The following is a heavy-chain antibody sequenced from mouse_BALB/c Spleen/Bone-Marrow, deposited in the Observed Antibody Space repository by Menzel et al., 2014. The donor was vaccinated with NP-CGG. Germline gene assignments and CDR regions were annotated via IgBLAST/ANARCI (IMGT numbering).Heavy chain of an antibody. Sequence: EVQLQESGPELVKPGASMKISCKTSGYSFTGHTMNWVKQSHGRNLEWIGLMNPYNGGTSYNQKFKGKATLTVDKSSSTAYMEHLSLTSEDSAVYFWAYGNLDYWGQGTTRTVAS. CDR2: MNPYNGGT. J-gene: IGHJ2*01. V-gene: IGHV1-26*01. CDR1: GYSFTGHT. CDR3: AYGNLDY. D-gene: IGHD2-1*01.